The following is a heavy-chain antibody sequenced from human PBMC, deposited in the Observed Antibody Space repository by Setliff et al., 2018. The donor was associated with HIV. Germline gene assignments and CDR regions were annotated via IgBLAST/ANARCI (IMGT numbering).Heavy chain of an antibody. J-gene: IGHJ6*02. D-gene: IGHD5-18*01. CDR1: GYSFMSYW. V-gene: IGHV5-51*01. CDR3: ARQNAYTYGYHYYNAMDV. Sequence: ESLKISCKASGYSFMSYWIGWVRQMPGKGLEWMGIIYPGDSDTKYSPSFQGQVTISADKSITTAYLQWSSLKASDTAMYYCARQNAYTYGYHYYNAMDVWGQGTTVTVSS. CDR2: IYPGDSDT.